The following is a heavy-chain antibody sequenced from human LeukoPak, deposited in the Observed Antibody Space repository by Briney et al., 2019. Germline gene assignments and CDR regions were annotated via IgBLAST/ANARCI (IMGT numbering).Heavy chain of an antibody. J-gene: IGHJ5*02. CDR1: GYTFTSYG. V-gene: IGHV1-18*01. CDR3: ARAFWYLNWVLCSGTSCPNWFDP. CDR2: ISAYNGNT. D-gene: IGHD2-2*01. Sequence: ASVKVSCKASGYTFTSYGISWVRQAPGQGLEWMGWISAYNGNTNYAQKLQGRVTMTTDTSTSTAYMELRSLRSDDTAVYYCARAFWYLNWVLCSGTSCPNWFDPWGQGTLVTVSS.